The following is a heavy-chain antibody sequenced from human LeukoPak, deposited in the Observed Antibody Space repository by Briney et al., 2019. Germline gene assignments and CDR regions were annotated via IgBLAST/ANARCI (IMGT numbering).Heavy chain of an antibody. V-gene: IGHV3-53*01. CDR3: ARGETNSYDY. J-gene: IGHJ4*02. CDR2: IYSGGNT. CDR1: GFTFSINY. Sequence: GGSLRLSCAASGFTFSINYMSWVRQAPGKGLEWVSVIYSGGNTYYADSVKGRFTISRDNSKNTVYLQMNSLRAEDTAVYYCARGETNSYDYWGQGTLVTVSS. D-gene: IGHD3-16*01.